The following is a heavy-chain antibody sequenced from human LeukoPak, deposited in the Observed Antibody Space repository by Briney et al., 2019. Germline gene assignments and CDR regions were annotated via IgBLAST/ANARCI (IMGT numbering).Heavy chain of an antibody. J-gene: IGHJ4*02. CDR1: GFTFSSYS. Sequence: GGSLRLSCAASGFTFSSYSMNWVRQAPGKGLEWVSSISSSSSYIYYADSVKGRFTISRDNAKNSLYLQMNSLRAEDTAVYYCARDKGDYDFWSGYYPIFDYWGQGTLVTVSS. D-gene: IGHD3-3*01. CDR2: ISSSSSYI. V-gene: IGHV3-21*01. CDR3: ARDKGDYDFWSGYYPIFDY.